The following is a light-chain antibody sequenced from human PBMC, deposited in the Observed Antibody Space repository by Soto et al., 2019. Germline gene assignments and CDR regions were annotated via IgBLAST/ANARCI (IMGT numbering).Light chain of an antibody. V-gene: IGLV1-44*01. Sequence: QSVLTQPPSASRTPGQRVTISCSGSASNIGSKTVDWYQHLPGTAPKLLIHRNFQRPSGVPARFSGSKSDTSASLAISGLQSEDEADYYCAAWDDTLDEYVFGTGTKVTVL. CDR3: AAWDDTLDEYV. CDR2: RNF. J-gene: IGLJ1*01. CDR1: ASNIGSKT.